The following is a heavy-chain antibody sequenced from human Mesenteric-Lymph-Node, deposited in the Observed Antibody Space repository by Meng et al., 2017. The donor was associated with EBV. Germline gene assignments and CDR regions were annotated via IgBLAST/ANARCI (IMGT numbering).Heavy chain of an antibody. J-gene: IGHJ4*02. CDR3: AKIKTDYGDFTFDY. Sequence: EVQLVESGGGLVQPGGYLRLSCAASGFTFSNYGMSWVRQAPGKGLEWVSAILGSGGSTNYADSVKGRFTISRDNSKNTLYLQMNSLRAEDTAVYYCAKIKTDYGDFTFDYWGQGTLVTVSS. CDR1: GFTFSNYG. V-gene: IGHV3-23*04. D-gene: IGHD4-17*01. CDR2: ILGSGGST.